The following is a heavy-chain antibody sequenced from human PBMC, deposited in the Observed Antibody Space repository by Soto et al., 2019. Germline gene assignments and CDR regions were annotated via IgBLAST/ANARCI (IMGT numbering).Heavy chain of an antibody. CDR3: ARGTTGTSYFFDY. J-gene: IGHJ4*02. Sequence: SETLSLTCTVSGGSISNYYWGWIRQPPGKGLEWIGYIYFSGGTNYNPSLKSRVTISIDTSKNQFSLKLTSVTAADTAVYYCARGTTGTSYFFDYWGQGTLVTVSS. CDR1: GGSISNYY. D-gene: IGHD2-8*02. CDR2: IYFSGGT. V-gene: IGHV4-59*01.